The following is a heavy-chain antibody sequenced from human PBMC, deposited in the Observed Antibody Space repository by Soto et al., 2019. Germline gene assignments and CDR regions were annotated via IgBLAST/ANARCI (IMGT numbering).Heavy chain of an antibody. CDR1: GGSISSGDYY. V-gene: IGHV4-30-4*01. CDR2: IYYSGST. D-gene: IGHD2-2*01. CDR3: ARTYCSSTSCYAGGWFDP. Sequence: QVQLQESGPGLVKPSQTLSLTCTVSGGSISSGDYYWSWIRQPPGKGLEWIGYIYYSGSTYYNPSLKIRVTIAVDTSKNQFSLKLSSVTAADTAVYYCARTYCSSTSCYAGGWFDPWGQGTLVTVSS. J-gene: IGHJ5*02.